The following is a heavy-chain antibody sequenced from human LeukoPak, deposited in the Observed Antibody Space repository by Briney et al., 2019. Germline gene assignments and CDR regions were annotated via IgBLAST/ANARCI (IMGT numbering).Heavy chain of an antibody. Sequence: QPGRSLRLSCAASGFTFSSYGMHWVRQVPGKGLEWVAVIWYDGSNKYYADSVKGRFTISRDNSKNTLYLQMNSLRAEDTAVYYCARTQPSIAARHSYYYYGMDVWGQGTTVTVSS. V-gene: IGHV3-33*01. CDR1: GFTFSSYG. CDR2: IWYDGSNK. CDR3: ARTQPSIAARHSYYYYGMDV. D-gene: IGHD6-6*01. J-gene: IGHJ6*02.